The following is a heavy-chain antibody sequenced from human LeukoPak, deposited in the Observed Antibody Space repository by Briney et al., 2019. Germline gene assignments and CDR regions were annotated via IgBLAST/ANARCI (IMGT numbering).Heavy chain of an antibody. CDR2: FDPEDGET. Sequence: GASVKVSCKVSGYTLTELSMHWVRQAPGKGLEWMGGFDPEDGETIYAQKFQGRVTMTEDTSTDTAYMELSSLRSGDTAVYYCAADSGSYGGWFDPWGQGTLVTVSS. D-gene: IGHD1-26*01. V-gene: IGHV1-24*01. J-gene: IGHJ5*02. CDR3: AADSGSYGGWFDP. CDR1: GYTLTELS.